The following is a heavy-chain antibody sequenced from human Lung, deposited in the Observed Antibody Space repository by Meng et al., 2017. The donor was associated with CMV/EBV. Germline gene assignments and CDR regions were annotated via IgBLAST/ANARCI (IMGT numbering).Heavy chain of an antibody. J-gene: IGHJ6*02. CDR1: VHSFIDYD. CDR2: INSYGGGT. Sequence: ASVKVSCKSSVHSFIDYDRHWVRRAPGQGLEWMGRINSYGGGTNYAQQFRGRVTMTRDTSTDTAYMELSRLTSDDTAVYYCARDGSLNGPNYYYYNGVDVWGLGXTVTVSS. D-gene: IGHD2-2*03. CDR3: ARDGSLNGPNYYYYNGVDV. V-gene: IGHV1-2*06.